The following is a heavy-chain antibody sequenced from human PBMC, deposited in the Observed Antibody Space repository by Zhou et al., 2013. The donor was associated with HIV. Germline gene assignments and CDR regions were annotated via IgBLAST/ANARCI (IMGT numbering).Heavy chain of an antibody. Sequence: QVQLVQSGVEVEKPGASVKVSCKASTSIFSNNGINWVRQAPGQGLEWMGWISVYNGNIKYAHKFQDRLTLTTDTSTTTAYMELRSLGADDTAIYYCATSGSTTIGQYFQNWGQGTLVTVSS. CDR3: ATSGSTTIGQYFQN. CDR2: ISVYNGNI. V-gene: IGHV1-18*01. CDR1: TSIFSNNG. D-gene: IGHD3-22*01. J-gene: IGHJ1*01.